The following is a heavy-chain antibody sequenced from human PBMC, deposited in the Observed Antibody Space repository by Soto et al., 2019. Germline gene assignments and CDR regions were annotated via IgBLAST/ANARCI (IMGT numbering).Heavy chain of an antibody. CDR2: IYYSGST. V-gene: IGHV4-59*08. CDR1: GGSISSYY. CDR3: ARPSGDYYYMNV. D-gene: IGHD3-10*01. J-gene: IGHJ6*03. Sequence: SETLSLTCTVSGGSISSYYWSWIRQPPGKGLEWIGYIYYSGSTNYNPSLKSRVTISVDTSKNQFSLKLSSVTAADTAVYYCARPSGDYYYMNVWGKGATVTVSS.